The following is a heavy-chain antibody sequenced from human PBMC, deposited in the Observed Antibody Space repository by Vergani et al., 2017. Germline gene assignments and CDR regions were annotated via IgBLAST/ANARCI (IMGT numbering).Heavy chain of an antibody. V-gene: IGHV3-74*01. CDR3: AKVGEQVRLYGMDV. Sequence: EVQLVESGGGLVQPGGSLRLSCAASGFTFSSYWMHWVRQAPGKGLVWVSRINSDGSSTSYADSVKGRFTISRDNAKNTLYLQMNSLRAEDTAVYYCAKVGEQVRLYGMDVWGQGTTVTVSS. D-gene: IGHD4-17*01. CDR1: GFTFSSYW. CDR2: INSDGSST. J-gene: IGHJ6*02.